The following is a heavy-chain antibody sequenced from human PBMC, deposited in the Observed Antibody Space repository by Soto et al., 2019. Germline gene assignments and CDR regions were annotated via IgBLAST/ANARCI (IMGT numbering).Heavy chain of an antibody. V-gene: IGHV1-18*01. J-gene: IGHJ6*02. Sequence: ASVKVSCKASGYTFTSYGISWVRQAPGQGLEWMGWISAYNGNTNYAQKLQGRVTMTTDTSTSTAYMELRSLRSDDTAVYYCARDGYCTNGVCSNMVYYYYYGMDVWGQGTTVTVSS. CDR2: ISAYNGNT. D-gene: IGHD2-8*01. CDR1: GYTFTSYG. CDR3: ARDGYCTNGVCSNMVYYYYYGMDV.